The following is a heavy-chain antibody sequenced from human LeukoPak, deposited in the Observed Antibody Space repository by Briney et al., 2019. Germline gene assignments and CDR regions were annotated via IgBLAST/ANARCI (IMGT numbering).Heavy chain of an antibody. CDR3: ARGPVDAFDI. Sequence: GGSLRLSCAASGFTFSSYSMNWVRQAPGKGLEWVSSISSSSSYIYYADSVKGRFTISGDNAKNSLYLQMNSLRAEDTAVYYCARGPVDAFDIWGQGTMVTVSS. CDR2: ISSSSSYI. CDR1: GFTFSSYS. J-gene: IGHJ3*02. V-gene: IGHV3-21*01.